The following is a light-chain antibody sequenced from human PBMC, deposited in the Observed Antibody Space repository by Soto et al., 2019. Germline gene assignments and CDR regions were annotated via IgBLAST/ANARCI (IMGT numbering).Light chain of an antibody. CDR2: GAS. Sequence: IVLTQSPGTLSLSPGERATLSCRASQSVSSTYVAWYQQKSGQAPRLLIYGASSRATGIPDRFSGSGSGTDFSLIIGRLEPEDFAVYYCQQYGSSPPITFGQGTRLEIK. CDR1: QSVSSTY. J-gene: IGKJ5*01. V-gene: IGKV3-20*01. CDR3: QQYGSSPPIT.